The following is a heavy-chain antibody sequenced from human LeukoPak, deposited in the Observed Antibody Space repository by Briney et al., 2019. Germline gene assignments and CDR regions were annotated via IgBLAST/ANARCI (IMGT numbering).Heavy chain of an antibody. CDR3: ARGRAAAGPFDL. CDR2: INWNGGST. V-gene: IGHV3-20*04. J-gene: IGHJ4*02. D-gene: IGHD6-13*01. CDR1: GFTFDDYG. Sequence: PPGGSLRLSCAASGFTFDDYGMSWVPQAPGRGLEWVSGINWNGGSTGYADSVKGRFTISRDNAKNSLYLQMNSLRAEDTAVYYCARGRAAAGPFDLWGQGNLVTVSS.